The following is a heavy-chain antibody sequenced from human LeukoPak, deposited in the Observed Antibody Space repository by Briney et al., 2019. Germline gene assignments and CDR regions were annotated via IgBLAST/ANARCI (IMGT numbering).Heavy chain of an antibody. Sequence: ASVKVSCKASGYTFINYGISWVRQAPGQGLEWMGWISTYNDNTNYAQKLQDRVTMTTDTSTSTAYMELRSLRSDDTAVYYCARGQLVFLSHFYFDYWGQGTLVTVSS. J-gene: IGHJ4*02. CDR1: GYTFINYG. V-gene: IGHV1-18*01. CDR3: ARGQLVFLSHFYFDY. CDR2: ISTYNDNT. D-gene: IGHD6-6*01.